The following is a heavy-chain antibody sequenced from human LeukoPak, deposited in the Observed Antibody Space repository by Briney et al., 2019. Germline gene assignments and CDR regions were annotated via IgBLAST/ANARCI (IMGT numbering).Heavy chain of an antibody. V-gene: IGHV3-74*01. Sequence: GGSLRLSCAASGFTFSSYWMHWVRHAPGKGLVWASRVNSDGAGTTYADSVEGRFTISREKAKNTVYLQMNSLRAENTAIYYCIRTLIVATSPYMDVWGKGTTVTVSS. CDR2: VNSDGAGT. CDR3: IRTLIVATSPYMDV. J-gene: IGHJ6*03. CDR1: GFTFSSYW. D-gene: IGHD5-12*01.